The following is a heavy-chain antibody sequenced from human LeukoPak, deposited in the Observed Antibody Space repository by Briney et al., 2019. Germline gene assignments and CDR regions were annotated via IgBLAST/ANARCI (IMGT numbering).Heavy chain of an antibody. V-gene: IGHV3-33*01. CDR2: IWYDGSNK. CDR1: GFTFSSCG. D-gene: IGHD2-15*01. Sequence: GGSLRLSCAASGFTFSSCGMHWVRQAPGKGLEWVAVIWYDGSNKYYADSVKGRFTISRDNSKNTLYLQMNSLRAEDTAVYYCARDPPWAVSGSLDYWGQGTLVTVSS. J-gene: IGHJ4*02. CDR3: ARDPPWAVSGSLDY.